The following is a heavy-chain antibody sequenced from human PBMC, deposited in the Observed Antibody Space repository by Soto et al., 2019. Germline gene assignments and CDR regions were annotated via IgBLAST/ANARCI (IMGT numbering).Heavy chain of an antibody. J-gene: IGHJ4*02. D-gene: IGHD3-10*01. CDR2: IYYSGST. Sequence: QLQLQESGPGLVKPSETLSLTCTVSGGSISSSSYYWGWIRQPPGKGLEWIGSIYYSGSTYYNPSLKSRVTISVDTSKNQFSLKLSSLTAADTAVYYCARQKLLWFGELLYEVDYWGQGTLVTVSS. CDR1: GGSISSSSYY. CDR3: ARQKLLWFGELLYEVDY. V-gene: IGHV4-39*01.